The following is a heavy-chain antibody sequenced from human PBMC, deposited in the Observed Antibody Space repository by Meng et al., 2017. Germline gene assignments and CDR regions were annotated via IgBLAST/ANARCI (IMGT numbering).Heavy chain of an antibody. Sequence: QVRLGESGGGVVQPGRSLRLSCAAFGFTFSSYGMHWVRQAPGKGLEWVAVIWYDGSNKYYADSVKGRFTISRDNAKNSLYLQMNSLRAEDTAVYYCAISLVATRDIDYWGQGTLVTVSS. CDR1: GFTFSSYG. CDR3: AISLVATRDIDY. J-gene: IGHJ4*02. V-gene: IGHV3-33*03. CDR2: IWYDGSNK. D-gene: IGHD5-12*01.